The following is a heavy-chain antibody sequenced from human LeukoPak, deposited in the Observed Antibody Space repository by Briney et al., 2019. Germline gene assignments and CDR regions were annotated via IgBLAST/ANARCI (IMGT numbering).Heavy chain of an antibody. CDR1: GYTFTAYH. Sequence: GASVKVSCKASGYTFTAYHIHWVRQAPGHGLEWMGGIIPLLDGTVYAQKFQGRVTFTADATASTVYMELSGLRSEDTAVYFCAREADRLSSPRRGPRAPPAYDPYYLDVWGQGSTVTVPS. V-gene: IGHV1-69*13. D-gene: IGHD3-22*01. CDR2: IIPLLDGT. CDR3: AREADRLSSPRRGPRAPPAYDPYYLDV. J-gene: IGHJ6*03.